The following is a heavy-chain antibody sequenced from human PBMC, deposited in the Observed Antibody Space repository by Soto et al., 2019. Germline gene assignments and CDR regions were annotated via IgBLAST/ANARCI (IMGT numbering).Heavy chain of an antibody. D-gene: IGHD3-10*01. Sequence: SVKVSCKASGGTFSSYAISWVRQAPGQGLEWMGGIIPIFGTANYAQKFQGRVTITADKSTSTAYMELSSLRSEDTAVYYCARGEYYYGSGSYYYYYGMDVWGQGTTVTVSS. CDR3: ARGEYYYGSGSYYYYYGMDV. CDR2: IIPIFGTA. CDR1: GGTFSSYA. V-gene: IGHV1-69*06. J-gene: IGHJ6*02.